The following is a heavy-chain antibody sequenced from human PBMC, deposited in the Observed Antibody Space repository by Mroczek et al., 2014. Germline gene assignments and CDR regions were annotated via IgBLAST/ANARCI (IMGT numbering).Heavy chain of an antibody. CDR2: IWYDGSNK. D-gene: IGHD2-15*01. CDR3: ARDPYCSGGSCYSAPTNSDYYYYGMDV. J-gene: IGHJ6*02. CDR1: GFTFSSYG. V-gene: IGHV3-33*01. Sequence: QVQLVESGGGVVQPGRPLRLSCAASGFTFSSYGMHWVRQAPGKGLEWVAVIWYDGSNKYYADSVKGRFTISRDNSKNTLYLQMNSLRAEDTAVYYCARDPYCSGGSCYSAPTNSDYYYYGMDVWGQGTHGH.